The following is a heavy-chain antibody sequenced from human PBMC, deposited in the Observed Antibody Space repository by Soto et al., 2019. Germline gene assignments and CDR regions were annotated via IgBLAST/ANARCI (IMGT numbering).Heavy chain of an antibody. J-gene: IGHJ3*02. CDR2: IWYDGSNK. D-gene: IGHD4-17*01. CDR1: GFTFSSYG. CDR3: ARDPTVTNPFDAFDI. Sequence: GGSLRLSCAASGFTFSSYGMHWVRQAPGKGLEWVAVIWYDGSNKYYADSVKGRFTISRDNSKNTLYLQRNSLGAEDTAVYYCARDPTVTNPFDAFDIWGQGTMVTVSS. V-gene: IGHV3-33*01.